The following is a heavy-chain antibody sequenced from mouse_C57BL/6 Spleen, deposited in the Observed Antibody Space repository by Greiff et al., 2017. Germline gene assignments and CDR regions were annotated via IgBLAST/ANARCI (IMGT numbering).Heavy chain of an antibody. Sequence: EVKVVESGEGLVKPGGSLKLSCAASGFTFSSYAMSWVRQTPEKRLEWVAYISSGGDYIYYADTVKGRFTISRDNASNTLYMQKIGLKSVDTAVYYGTRGDYGCYFDVWGTGTTVTVSS. V-gene: IGHV5-9-1*02. CDR3: TRGDYGCYFDV. CDR2: ISSGGDYI. D-gene: IGHD2-13*01. CDR1: GFTFSSYA. J-gene: IGHJ1*03.